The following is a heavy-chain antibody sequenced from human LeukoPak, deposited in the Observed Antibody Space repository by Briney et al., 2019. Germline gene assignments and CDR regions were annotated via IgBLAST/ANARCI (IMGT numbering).Heavy chain of an antibody. D-gene: IGHD5-18*01. CDR3: ARDGGGYSYGYANFQH. CDR1: GFTFNNYA. Sequence: PGGSLRLSCAASGFTFNNYAMHWVRQAPGKGLEWVAVISHDGSNKHNADSVKGRITIPRDNSKNTLFLQMNSLRVEDTAAYYCARDGGGYSYGYANFQHWGQGTLVTVSS. CDR2: ISHDGSNK. V-gene: IGHV3-30-3*01. J-gene: IGHJ1*01.